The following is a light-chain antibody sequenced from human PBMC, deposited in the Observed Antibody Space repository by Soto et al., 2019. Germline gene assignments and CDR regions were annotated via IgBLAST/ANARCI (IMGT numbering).Light chain of an antibody. J-gene: IGKJ5*01. CDR2: GAS. CDR1: QTVSSN. Sequence: SVLTQSPATVSLSPGERATLSCRASQTVSSNLAWYQQKPGQAPRLLIYGASSRATGIPARFSGSGSGTEFTLTISSLQSEDFEIYYCQQYNNWPITFGQGTRLEIK. CDR3: QQYNNWPIT. V-gene: IGKV3D-15*01.